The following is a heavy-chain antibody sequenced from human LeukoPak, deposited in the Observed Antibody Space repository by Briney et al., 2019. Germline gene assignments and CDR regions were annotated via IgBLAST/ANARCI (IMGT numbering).Heavy chain of an antibody. J-gene: IGHJ4*02. CDR2: IYVSGNT. D-gene: IGHD3-3*01. CDR1: GGSVSSDSYY. Sequence: SETLSLTCTVSGGSVSSDSYYWSWVRQPAGKGLEWIGRIYVSGNTNYSPSLESRVTISVDTSKNQFSLRLSSVTAADTAVYYCARSGFLEWYFDSWGQGTLVTVSS. CDR3: ARSGFLEWYFDS. V-gene: IGHV4-61*02.